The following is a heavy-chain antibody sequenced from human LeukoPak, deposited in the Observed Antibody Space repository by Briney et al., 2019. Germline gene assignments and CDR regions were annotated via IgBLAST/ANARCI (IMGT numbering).Heavy chain of an antibody. CDR3: ARHGYSGYEFDY. CDR2: IYYSGST. V-gene: IGHV4-59*08. D-gene: IGHD5-12*01. J-gene: IGHJ4*02. CDR1: GGSINSYY. Sequence: SETLSLTCTVSGGSINSYYWSWIRQPPGKGLEWIGYIYYSGSTTYNPSLKSRVTISVDTSKNEFSLKLSSVTAADTAVYYCARHGYSGYEFDYWGQGTLVTVSS.